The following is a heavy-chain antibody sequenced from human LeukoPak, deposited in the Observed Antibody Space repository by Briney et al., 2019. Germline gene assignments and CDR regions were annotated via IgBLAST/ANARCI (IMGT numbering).Heavy chain of an antibody. CDR2: ISGSGGST. Sequence: PGGSLRLSCAASGFTFSSCAMSWVRQAPGKGLEWVSAISGSGGSTYYADPVKGRFTISRDNSKNTLYLQMNSLRTEDTAVYYCAKDYYGSGSYFPHDAFDIWGQGTMVTVSS. CDR1: GFTFSSCA. V-gene: IGHV3-23*01. J-gene: IGHJ3*02. D-gene: IGHD3-10*01. CDR3: AKDYYGSGSYFPHDAFDI.